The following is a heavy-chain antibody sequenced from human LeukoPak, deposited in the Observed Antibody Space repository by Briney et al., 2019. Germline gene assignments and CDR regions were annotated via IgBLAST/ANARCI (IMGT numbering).Heavy chain of an antibody. Sequence: GGSLRLSCAASGFTFSSYGMHWVRQAPGKGLQWVAVISYDGSNKYYADSVKGRCTISRDNSKNTLYLQMNSLRAEDTAVYYCAKGHYDILTGYYDAFDIWGQGTMVTVSS. CDR3: AKGHYDILTGYYDAFDI. J-gene: IGHJ3*02. V-gene: IGHV3-30*18. CDR2: ISYDGSNK. CDR1: GFTFSSYG. D-gene: IGHD3-9*01.